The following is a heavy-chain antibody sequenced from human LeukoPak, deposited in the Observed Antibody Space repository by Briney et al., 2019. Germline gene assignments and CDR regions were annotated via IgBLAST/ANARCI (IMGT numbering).Heavy chain of an antibody. Sequence: GGSLRLSCAASGFTFSSYAMSWVRQAPGKGLEWVSAITGSGLKTYYADSVKGRFTISRDNSKNTLYLQMNSLRAEDTALYYCAKNLRFLEWANDAFDIWGRGTVVTVS. CDR1: GFTFSSYA. V-gene: IGHV3-23*01. J-gene: IGHJ3*02. CDR3: AKNLRFLEWANDAFDI. CDR2: ITGSGLKT. D-gene: IGHD3-3*01.